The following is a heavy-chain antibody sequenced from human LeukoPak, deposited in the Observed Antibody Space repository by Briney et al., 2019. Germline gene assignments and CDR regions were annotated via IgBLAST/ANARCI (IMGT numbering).Heavy chain of an antibody. CDR1: GESFSGYY. D-gene: IGHD3-10*01. Sequence: SETLSLTCAVYGESFSGYYWSWIRQPPGKGLEWIGEINHSGSTNYNPSLKSRVTISVDTSKNQFSLKLSSVTAADTAVYYCARDQIYGSGSYGLYLGYWGQGTLVTVSS. CDR2: INHSGST. V-gene: IGHV4-34*01. CDR3: ARDQIYGSGSYGLYLGY. J-gene: IGHJ4*02.